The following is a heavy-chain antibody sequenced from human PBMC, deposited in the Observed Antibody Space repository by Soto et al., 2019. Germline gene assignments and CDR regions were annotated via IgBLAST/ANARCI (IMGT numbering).Heavy chain of an antibody. CDR3: ARRYGIDF. D-gene: IGHD5-18*01. V-gene: IGHV4-59*08. CDR1: GASVTSFY. J-gene: IGHJ4*02. Sequence: QVKLQESGPGLVKPSETLSLTCTVSGASVTSFYWSWIRQAPGKGLEWIGYISDSDSTNYSPSLGSRVTISVDTSKNQSSLRLTSVTAADTAVYYCARRYGIDFWGQGTLVTVSS. CDR2: ISDSDST.